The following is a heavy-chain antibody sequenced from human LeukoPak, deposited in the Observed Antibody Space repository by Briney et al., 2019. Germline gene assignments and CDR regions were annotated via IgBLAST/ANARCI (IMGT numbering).Heavy chain of an antibody. J-gene: IGHJ3*02. D-gene: IGHD3-22*01. Sequence: GGSLRLSCAASGFTFDDYAMHWVRQAPGKGLEWVSLISWDGGSTYYADSVKGRFTISRDNSKNTLYLQMNSLRAEDTAVYYCALRNYYDSSGYYYAPLSAFDIWGQGTMVTVSS. CDR3: ALRNYYDSSGYYYAPLSAFDI. V-gene: IGHV3-43D*03. CDR2: ISWDGGST. CDR1: GFTFDDYA.